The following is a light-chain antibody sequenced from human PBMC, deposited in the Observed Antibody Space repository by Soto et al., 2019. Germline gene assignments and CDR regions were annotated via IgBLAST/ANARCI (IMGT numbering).Light chain of an antibody. CDR2: EVY. CDR1: SNNVGNYNL. V-gene: IGLV2-23*02. Sequence: SALTQPASVSGSPGQSITISCTGTSNNVGNYNLVSWYQQHPGKAPKLMIYEVYKRPPGVSNRFSGSKSGITASLTISGLQAEDEGDYYGCSYAGSDTYVFGTGTKLTVL. CDR3: CSYAGSDTYV. J-gene: IGLJ1*01.